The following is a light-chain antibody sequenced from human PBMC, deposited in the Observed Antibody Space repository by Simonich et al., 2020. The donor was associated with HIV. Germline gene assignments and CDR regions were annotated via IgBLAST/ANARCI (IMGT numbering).Light chain of an antibody. CDR2: KAS. CDR1: QSISSW. CDR3: QQFNSFPLT. V-gene: IGKV1-5*03. J-gene: IGKJ5*01. Sequence: DIQMTQSPSTLSASVGDRVSITCRASQSISSWLAWYQQKPGKAPKLLIYKASSLQSGVPSTFSGSGSGTEFTLTISSLQPDDFATYHCQQFNSFPLTFGQGTRLDIK.